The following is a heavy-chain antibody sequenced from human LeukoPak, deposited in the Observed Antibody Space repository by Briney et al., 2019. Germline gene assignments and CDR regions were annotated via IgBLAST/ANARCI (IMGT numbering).Heavy chain of an antibody. CDR2: IKQDGSEK. Sequence: GGSLRLSCAASGFTFSSYGMHWVRQAPGKGLEWVANIKQDGSEKYYVDSVKGRFTISRDNAKNSLYLQMNSLRAEDTAVYYCARAESQYGYYYYYYMDVWGKGTTVTVSS. CDR3: ARAESQYGYYYYYYMDV. J-gene: IGHJ6*03. CDR1: GFTFSSYG. V-gene: IGHV3-7*01. D-gene: IGHD2/OR15-2a*01.